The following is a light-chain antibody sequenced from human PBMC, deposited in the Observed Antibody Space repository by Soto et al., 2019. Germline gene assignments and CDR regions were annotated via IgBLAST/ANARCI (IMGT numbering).Light chain of an antibody. Sequence: QSVLTQPASVSGAPGQSITISCTGTSNDVGGYKYVSWYQQRPGTAPKLSMFEVNNRPSGVSDRFSGSRSANTASLTISGLQAQDEADYYCSSYSSNNILSYVFGTGTKLTVL. V-gene: IGLV2-14*03. J-gene: IGLJ1*01. CDR3: SSYSSNNILSYV. CDR2: EVN. CDR1: SNDVGGYKY.